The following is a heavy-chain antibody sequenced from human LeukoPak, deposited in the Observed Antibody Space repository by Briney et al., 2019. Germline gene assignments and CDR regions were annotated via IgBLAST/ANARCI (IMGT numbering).Heavy chain of an antibody. CDR3: AREGIGLDY. CDR1: GFTFSSYE. J-gene: IGHJ4*02. Sequence: GGSLRLSCAASGFTFSSYEINWVRQAPGKGLEWVSYISSSDSTIYYADSVKGRFTISRDNAKNSLYLQMNSLRAEDTAIYYCAREGIGLDYWGQGTLVTVSS. CDR2: ISSSDSTI. V-gene: IGHV3-48*03. D-gene: IGHD6-13*01.